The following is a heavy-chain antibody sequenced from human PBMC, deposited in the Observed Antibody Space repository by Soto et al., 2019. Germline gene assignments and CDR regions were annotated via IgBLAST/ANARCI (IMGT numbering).Heavy chain of an antibody. CDR3: ARHLGYCSTTNCYAWFAP. CDR1: GGSISSYY. J-gene: IGHJ5*02. V-gene: IGHV4-59*08. CDR2: IYYSGNT. Sequence: QVQLQESGPGLVKPSETLSLTCTVSGGSISSYYWSWIRQPPGKGLEWIGYIYYSGNTNYNPSLKSRVNISADTSKNQFSLKLSSVTAADTAVYYCARHLGYCSTTNCYAWFAPWGQGTLVTVSS. D-gene: IGHD2-2*01.